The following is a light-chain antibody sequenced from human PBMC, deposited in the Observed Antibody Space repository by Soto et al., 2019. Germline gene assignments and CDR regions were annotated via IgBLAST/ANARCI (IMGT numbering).Light chain of an antibody. CDR3: FSFTSTNTHV. J-gene: IGLJ1*01. CDR1: SSDVAFYNH. CDR2: EVN. Sequence: QSVLAQPASVSGSPGQSITISCTGTSSDVAFYNHVSWYQQHPGKAPKLLIYEVNNRPSGVSHRFSGSKSGNTASLTISGLQAEDEADYYCFSFTSTNTHVFGSGTKVTV. V-gene: IGLV2-14*01.